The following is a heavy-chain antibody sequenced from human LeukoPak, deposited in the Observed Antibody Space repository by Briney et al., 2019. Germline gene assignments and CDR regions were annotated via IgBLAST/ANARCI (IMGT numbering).Heavy chain of an antibody. D-gene: IGHD2-2*02. J-gene: IGHJ3*02. CDR1: GLSLSVNY. Sequence: GGSLRLSCAASGLSLSVNYMTWVRQSPGKGLEWLSNVYRDGNTYYADSVNGRFSISRDDYKNTLYLEMNSLRAEDTALYYCARYTFRAVDIWGQGSMVTVSS. CDR3: ARYTFRAVDI. V-gene: IGHV3-53*01. CDR2: VYRDGNT.